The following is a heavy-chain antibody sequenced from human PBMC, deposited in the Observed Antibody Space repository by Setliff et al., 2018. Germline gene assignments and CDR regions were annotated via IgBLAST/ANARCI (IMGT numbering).Heavy chain of an antibody. CDR2: ISSGSISTT. CDR1: VFTFSIYS. V-gene: IGHV3-48*01. CDR3: ARRGTTAFDF. Sequence: GGSLRLSCAASVFTFSIYSMNWLRQAPGKGLEWVSYISSGSISTTHYADSVRGRFTVSRDNAKNTLYLEMNNLRAEDSAVYYCARRGTTAFDFWGLGTLVNVSS. J-gene: IGHJ4*02. D-gene: IGHD4-4*01.